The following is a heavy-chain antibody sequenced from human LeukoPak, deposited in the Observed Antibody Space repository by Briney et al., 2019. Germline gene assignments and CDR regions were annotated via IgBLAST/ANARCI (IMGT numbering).Heavy chain of an antibody. CDR3: ARVGAATFYWYYMDV. D-gene: IGHD2-15*01. V-gene: IGHV3-7*01. CDR1: GFTFSSYW. CDR2: IKQDGSDK. J-gene: IGHJ6*03. Sequence: GGSLRLSCEASGFTFSSYWMSWVRQAPGKGLEWVANIKQDGSDKYYVESLKGRFTVSRDNAKNSLYLQINSLRVGDTAVYFCARVGAATFYWYYMDVWGKGPRSPSP.